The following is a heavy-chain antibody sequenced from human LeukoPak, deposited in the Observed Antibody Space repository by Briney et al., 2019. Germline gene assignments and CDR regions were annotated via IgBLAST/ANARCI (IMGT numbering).Heavy chain of an antibody. CDR1: GFTFSSYE. Sequence: PGGSLRLSCAASGFTFSSYEMNWVRQAPGKGLEWVSYISSSGSTIYYADSVKGRFTISRDNAKNSLYLQMNSLRAEDTAVYYCARDSGDSSGYFPSPEDYWGQGTLVTVSS. J-gene: IGHJ4*02. CDR2: ISSSGSTI. D-gene: IGHD3-22*01. CDR3: ARDSGDSSGYFPSPEDY. V-gene: IGHV3-48*03.